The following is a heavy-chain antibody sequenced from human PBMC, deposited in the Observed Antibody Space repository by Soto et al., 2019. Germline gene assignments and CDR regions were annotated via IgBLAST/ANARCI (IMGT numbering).Heavy chain of an antibody. J-gene: IGHJ6*02. CDR2: IIPVFGTP. Sequence: QFHLLQPGAEVKKPGSSVKVPCTASGGSLRTFGISWVHQAPGQGLEWMEAIIPVFGTPTYPQKFQDRDTINADESTTTVYMEVRSLTSEDTAVYYCARGDATKIVVTTYYAMDVWGQGTTVTVSS. CDR3: ARGDATKIVVTTYYAMDV. D-gene: IGHD3-22*01. V-gene: IGHV1-69*12. CDR1: GGSLRTFG.